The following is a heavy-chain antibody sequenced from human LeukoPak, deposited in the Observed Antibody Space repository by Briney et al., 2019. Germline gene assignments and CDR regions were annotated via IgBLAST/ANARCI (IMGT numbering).Heavy chain of an antibody. D-gene: IGHD3-10*01. CDR2: INHSGST. CDR1: GGSFSGYY. J-gene: IGHJ3*02. V-gene: IGHV4-34*01. CDR3: AREYYGSGRFDAFDI. Sequence: PSETLSLTCAVYGGSFSGYYWSWIRQPPGKGLEWIGEINHSGSTNYNPSLKSRVTISVDTSKNQFSLKLSSVTAADTAVYYCAREYYGSGRFDAFDIWGQGTMVTVSS.